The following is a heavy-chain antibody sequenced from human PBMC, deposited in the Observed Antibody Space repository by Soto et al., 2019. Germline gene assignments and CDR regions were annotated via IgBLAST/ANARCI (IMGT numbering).Heavy chain of an antibody. CDR1: GFSLSTSGMC. V-gene: IGHV2-70*11. D-gene: IGHD1-26*01. CDR3: TRISGSSGLFDY. CDR2: IDWDDDK. Sequence: SGPTLVNPTQTLTLTCTFSGFSLSTSGMCVSWIRQPPGKALEWLARIDWDDDKYYSTSLKTRLTISKDTSKNQVVLTMTNMDPVDTATYYCTRISGSSGLFDYWGQGTLVTVPQ. J-gene: IGHJ4*02.